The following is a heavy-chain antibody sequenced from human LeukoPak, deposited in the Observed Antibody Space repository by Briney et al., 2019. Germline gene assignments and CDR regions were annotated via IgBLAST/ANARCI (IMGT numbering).Heavy chain of an antibody. J-gene: IGHJ4*02. Sequence: SGPTLVNPTQTLTLTCTFPGFSLSTSGVGVGWIRQPPGKALERLALIYWNDDKRYSPSLKSRLTITKDTSKNQVVLTMTNMDPVDTATYYCAHSLPGGERYSGTTYYFDYWGQGTLVTVSS. D-gene: IGHD1-26*01. V-gene: IGHV2-5*01. CDR1: GFSLSTSGVG. CDR2: IYWNDDK. CDR3: AHSLPGGERYSGTTYYFDY.